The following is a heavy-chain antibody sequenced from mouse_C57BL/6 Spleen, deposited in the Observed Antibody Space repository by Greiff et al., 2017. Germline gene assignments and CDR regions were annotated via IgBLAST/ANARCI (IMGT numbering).Heavy chain of an antibody. J-gene: IGHJ3*01. D-gene: IGHD1-1*01. CDR1: GYTFTSYW. CDR3: ARRYYGSTAWFAY. V-gene: IGHV1-85*01. CDR2: IYPRDGST. Sequence: QVQLQQPGAELVMPGASVKLSCKASGYTFTSYWMHWVKQRPGQGLEWIGWIYPRDGSTKYNEKFKGKATLTVDTSSSTAYMELHSLTSEDSAVYFCARRYYGSTAWFAYWGQGTLVTVSA.